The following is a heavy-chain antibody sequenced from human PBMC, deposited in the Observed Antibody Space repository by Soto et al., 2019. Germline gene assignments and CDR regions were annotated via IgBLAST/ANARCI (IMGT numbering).Heavy chain of an antibody. V-gene: IGHV1-69*01. J-gene: IGHJ4*02. D-gene: IGHD5-18*01. CDR1: GDTFNSYV. CDR3: TRSYGYTFGGSMDN. Sequence: QVQLVQSGPEVKKPGSSVKVSCKASGDTFNSYVITWVRQAPGQGLEWLGGIITAFGTTSYAQNFQDRLTITAEEAATTDHMELSSLTSDDTAMYYCTRSYGYTFGGSMDNWGQGTLVNVSS. CDR2: IITAFGTT.